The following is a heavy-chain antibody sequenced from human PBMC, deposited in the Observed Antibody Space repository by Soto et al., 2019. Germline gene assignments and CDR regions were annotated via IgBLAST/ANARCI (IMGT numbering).Heavy chain of an antibody. CDR1: GYTFTSYY. D-gene: IGHD6-19*01. J-gene: IGHJ4*02. V-gene: IGHV1-46*01. CDR2: TNPSDGTA. Sequence: QVQLVQSGAGVKKPGASVKVPCKASGYTFTSYYIHWVRQAPGQGLEWMGVTNPSDGTASYAQKFQGRVTMTRDTSTSTVYMELSGLTSEATAVYYCARSSRAVAGDALDYWGQGILVTVSS. CDR3: ARSSRAVAGDALDY.